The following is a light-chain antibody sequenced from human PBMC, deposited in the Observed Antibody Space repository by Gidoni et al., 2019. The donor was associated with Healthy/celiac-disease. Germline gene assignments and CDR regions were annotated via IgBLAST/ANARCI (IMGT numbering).Light chain of an antibody. V-gene: IGKV1-5*03. CDR1: QSISSW. CDR2: NAS. CDR3: QQYNIYWT. Sequence: DIQMTQSPSTLSASVGDRVTITCRASQSISSWLAWYQQKPGKAPKLLIYNASSLESGVPSRFSSSGSGTEFTLTISSLQPDDFATYYCQQYNIYWTFGQGTKVEIK. J-gene: IGKJ1*01.